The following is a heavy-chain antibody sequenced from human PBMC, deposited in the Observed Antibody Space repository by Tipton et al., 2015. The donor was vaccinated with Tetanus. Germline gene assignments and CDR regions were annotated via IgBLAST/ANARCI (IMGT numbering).Heavy chain of an antibody. J-gene: IGHJ4*02. CDR1: GGSFSDYY. D-gene: IGHD3-22*01. CDR2: ISSTSYYT. Sequence: LSLTCALYGGSFSDYYLTWIRQSPGKGLEWVSTISSTSYYTYYADSVKGRFTISRDNSRNTLYLQMNSLRAEDTAVYFCAGVYYYDSVGPWGIDYWGQGTLVTVSS. CDR3: AGVYYYDSVGPWGIDY. V-gene: IGHV3-11*03.